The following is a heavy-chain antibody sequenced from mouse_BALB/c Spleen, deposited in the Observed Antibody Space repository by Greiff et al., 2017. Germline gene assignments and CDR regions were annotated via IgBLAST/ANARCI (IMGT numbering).Heavy chain of an antibody. CDR1: GFTFSSFG. V-gene: IGHV5-17*02. CDR3: ARDYPYAMDY. J-gene: IGHJ4*01. Sequence: EVQRVESGGGLVQPGGSRKLSCAASGFTFSSFGMHWVRQAPEKGLEWVAYISSGSSTIYYADTVKGRFTISRDNPKNTLFLQMTSLRSEDTAMYYCARDYPYAMDYWGQGTSVTVSS. CDR2: ISSGSSTI. D-gene: IGHD2-4*01.